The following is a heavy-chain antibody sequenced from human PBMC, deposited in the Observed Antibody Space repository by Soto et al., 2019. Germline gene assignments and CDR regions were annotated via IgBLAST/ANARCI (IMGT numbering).Heavy chain of an antibody. CDR1: GGSVSSGSYY. D-gene: IGHD5-18*01. CDR3: ERDGYSYGYYYYYGMDV. Sequence: QVQLQESGPGLVKPSETLSLTCTVSGGSVSSGSYYWSWIRQPPGKGLEWIGYIYYSGSTNYNPSLKSRVTIAVDTSKNQFSLKLSSVTAADTAVYYCERDGYSYGYYYYYGMDVWGQGTTVTVSS. J-gene: IGHJ6*02. V-gene: IGHV4-61*01. CDR2: IYYSGST.